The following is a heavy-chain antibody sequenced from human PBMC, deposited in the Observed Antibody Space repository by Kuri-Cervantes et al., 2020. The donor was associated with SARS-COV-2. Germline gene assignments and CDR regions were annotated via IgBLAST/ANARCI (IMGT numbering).Heavy chain of an antibody. J-gene: IGHJ6*02. Sequence: GGSLRLSCAASGFTFSSYSMNWVRQAPGKGLEWVSYISSSSSTMYYADSVKGRFTISRDNAKNSLYLQMNSLRDEDTAVYYCAREGVTGTTYYYYYGMDVWGQGTTVTVSS. CDR1: GFTFSSYS. CDR2: ISSSSSTM. D-gene: IGHD1-7*01. CDR3: AREGVTGTTYYYYYGMDV. V-gene: IGHV3-48*02.